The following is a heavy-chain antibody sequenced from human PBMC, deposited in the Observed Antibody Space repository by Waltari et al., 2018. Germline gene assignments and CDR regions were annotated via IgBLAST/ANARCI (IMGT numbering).Heavy chain of an antibody. V-gene: IGHV3-21*01. CDR3: ARDAYSSYPFDY. D-gene: IGHD6-6*01. CDR1: GFTFSSYS. Sequence: EVQLVESGGGLVKPGGSLRLSCAASGFTFSSYSMNWVRQAPGKGLEWVSSISSSSSYIYYADSVKGRFTISRDNDKNSLYLQMNSLRAEDTAVYYCARDAYSSYPFDYWGQGTLVTVSS. J-gene: IGHJ4*02. CDR2: ISSSSSYI.